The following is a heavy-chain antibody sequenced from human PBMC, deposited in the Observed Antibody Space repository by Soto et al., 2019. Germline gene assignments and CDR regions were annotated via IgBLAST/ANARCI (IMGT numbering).Heavy chain of an antibody. CDR2: IFHSGIT. J-gene: IGHJ4*02. Sequence: NPSETLSLTCAVSGGSISSSNWWSWVRLPPGKGLDWIGDIFHSGITNYNPSLKSRVTISVDKSKNHFSLKLSSVTAADTAMYYCARGGMYDYVWGSFRRDHFAYWGQGSLVTVSS. CDR1: GGSISSSNW. CDR3: ARGGMYDYVWGSFRRDHFAY. V-gene: IGHV4-4*02. D-gene: IGHD3-16*02.